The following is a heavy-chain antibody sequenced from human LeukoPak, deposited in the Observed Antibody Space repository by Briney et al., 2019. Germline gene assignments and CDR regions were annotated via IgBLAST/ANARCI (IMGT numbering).Heavy chain of an antibody. CDR2: ISYDGSNK. CDR3: ANDYQDAYVLEFGY. D-gene: IGHD5-24*01. Sequence: GRSLRLSCAASGFTFSSYGMHWVRQAPGKGLEWVAVISYDGSNKYYADSVKGRFTISRDNSKNTLYLQMNSLGAEDTAVYYCANDYQDAYVLEFGYWGQGTLVTVSS. V-gene: IGHV3-30*18. CDR1: GFTFSSYG. J-gene: IGHJ4*02.